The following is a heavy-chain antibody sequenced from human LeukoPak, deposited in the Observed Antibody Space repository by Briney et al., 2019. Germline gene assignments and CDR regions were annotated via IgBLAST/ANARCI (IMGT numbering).Heavy chain of an antibody. CDR2: ISGSGGST. J-gene: IGHJ4*02. CDR3: ARPIVPAAMYYFDY. D-gene: IGHD2-2*01. V-gene: IGHV3-23*01. CDR1: GFTFSSYA. Sequence: GGSLRLSCAASGFTFSSYAMSWVRQAPGKGLEWVSAISGSGGSTHYADSVKGRFTISRDNSKNTLYLQMNSLRAEDTAVYYCARPIVPAAMYYFDYWGQGTLVTVSS.